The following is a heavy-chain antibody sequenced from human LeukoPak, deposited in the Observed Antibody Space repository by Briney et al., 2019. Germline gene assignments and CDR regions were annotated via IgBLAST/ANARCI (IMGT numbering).Heavy chain of an antibody. CDR1: GFTFSSYA. V-gene: IGHV3-30-3*01. Sequence: GRSLRLSCAASGFTFSSYAMHWVRQAPGKGLGWVAVISYDGSNKYYADSVKGRFTISRDNSKNTLYLQMNSLRAEDTAVYYCARGSSGYRFDYWGQGTLVTVSS. D-gene: IGHD3-22*01. CDR3: ARGSSGYRFDY. J-gene: IGHJ4*02. CDR2: ISYDGSNK.